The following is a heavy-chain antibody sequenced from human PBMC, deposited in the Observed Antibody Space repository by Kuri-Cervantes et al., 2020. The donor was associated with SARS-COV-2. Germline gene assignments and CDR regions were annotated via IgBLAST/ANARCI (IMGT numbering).Heavy chain of an antibody. CDR2: IYSGGST. V-gene: IGHV3-66*02. D-gene: IGHD6-19*01. CDR1: GFTVSSNY. CDR3: ARVEGAGMSYGMDV. J-gene: IGHJ6*02. Sequence: LSLTCAASGFTVSSNYMSWVRQALGKWLEWVSVIYSGGSTYYADSVKGRFTISRDNSKNTLYLQMNSLRAEDTAVYYCARVEGAGMSYGMDVWGQGTTVTVSS.